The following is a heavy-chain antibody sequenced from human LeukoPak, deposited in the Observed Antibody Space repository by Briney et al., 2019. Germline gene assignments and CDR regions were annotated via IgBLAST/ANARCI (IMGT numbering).Heavy chain of an antibody. CDR2: IKEDGTET. CDR1: GFSLTTYP. V-gene: IGHV3-7*03. CDR3: AKEGRSLQTY. D-gene: IGHD5-24*01. J-gene: IGHJ4*02. Sequence: GGSLRLSCSASGFSLTTYPMAWVRQAAGKGLEWVANIKEDGTETYYVDSVKGRFTISRDNAKNSLYLQMNSLRVEDTAVYYCAKEGRSLQTYWGQGTLVTVSS.